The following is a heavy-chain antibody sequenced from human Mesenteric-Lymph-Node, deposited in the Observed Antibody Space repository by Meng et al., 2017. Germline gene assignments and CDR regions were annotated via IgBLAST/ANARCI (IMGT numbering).Heavy chain of an antibody. Sequence: QGQLQESGPGLVKPSETLSLTCTVSGASVDSGSYHCRWVRQPPGKGLECIGYTYNGWSTYYNPSLKSRVSMSVDTSKNQFSLTLSSVTAADTAVYFCARGELLWDYWGQGTLVTVSS. CDR1: GASVDSGSYH. J-gene: IGHJ4*02. CDR3: ARGELLWDY. CDR2: TYNGWST. V-gene: IGHV4-30-4*01. D-gene: IGHD2-2*01.